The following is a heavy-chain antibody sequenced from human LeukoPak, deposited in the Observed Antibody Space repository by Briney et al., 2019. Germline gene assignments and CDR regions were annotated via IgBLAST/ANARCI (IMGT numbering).Heavy chain of an antibody. CDR1: GFTVSSNY. CDR3: ARYYDSSGPLS. CDR2: IYSGGST. Sequence: RAGGSLRLSCAASGFTVSSNYMSWVRQAPGKGLEWVSVIYSGGSTYYADSVKGRLTISRDNSKNTLYLQMNSLRAEDTAVYYCARYYDSSGPLSWGQGTLVTVSS. D-gene: IGHD3-22*01. J-gene: IGHJ4*02. V-gene: IGHV3-66*01.